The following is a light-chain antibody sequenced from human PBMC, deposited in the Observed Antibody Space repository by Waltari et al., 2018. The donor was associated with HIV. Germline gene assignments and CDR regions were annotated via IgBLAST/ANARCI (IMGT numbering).Light chain of an antibody. V-gene: IGLV3-21*04. CDR2: DDS. J-gene: IGLJ3*02. Sequence: SYVLTQPSSVSVAPGKTARITCGGNNIGSKSVHWYQQKPGQAPVLVIYDDSDRPSGIPERFSGSKSGNTATLTISRVEAGDEADYYCQVWDSSSDHWVFGGGTKLTVL. CDR1: NIGSKS. CDR3: QVWDSSSDHWV.